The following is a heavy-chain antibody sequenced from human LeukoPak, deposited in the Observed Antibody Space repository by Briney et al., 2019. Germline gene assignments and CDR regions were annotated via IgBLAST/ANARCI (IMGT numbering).Heavy chain of an antibody. CDR1: GFTFSSYW. J-gene: IGHJ3*02. Sequence: GGSLRLSCAASGFTFSSYWMSWVRQAPGKGLEWVANIKQDGSEKHYVDSVKGRFTISRDNAKNSLYLQMNSLRAEDTAVYYCARVGGIDYYDSEYAFDIWGQGTMVTVSS. V-gene: IGHV3-7*01. CDR3: ARVGGIDYYDSEYAFDI. D-gene: IGHD3-22*01. CDR2: IKQDGSEK.